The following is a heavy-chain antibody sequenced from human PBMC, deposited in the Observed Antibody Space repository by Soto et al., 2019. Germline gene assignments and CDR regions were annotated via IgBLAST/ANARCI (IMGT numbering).Heavy chain of an antibody. J-gene: IGHJ6*02. D-gene: IGHD3-22*01. Sequence: SVKVSCKASGGTFSSYAISWVRQAPGQGLEWMGGIIPIFGTANYAQKFQGRVTITADESTSTAYMELSSLRSEDTAVYYCARDPYYYDSSGYYYSGMDVWRQGTTVTVSS. CDR3: ARDPYYYDSSGYYYSGMDV. CDR2: IIPIFGTA. CDR1: GGTFSSYA. V-gene: IGHV1-69*13.